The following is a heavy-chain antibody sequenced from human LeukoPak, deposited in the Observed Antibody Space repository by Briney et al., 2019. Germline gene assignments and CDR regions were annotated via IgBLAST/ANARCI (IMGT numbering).Heavy chain of an antibody. Sequence: PGGSLRLSCAGSGFSFSSDSMNWVRQAPGKGLEWVSSISSSSSYIYYADSVKGRFTISRDNAKNSLYLQMNSLRAEDTAVYYSARDLLLNWFHLGRQGTLVTVSS. V-gene: IGHV3-21*01. CDR3: ARDLLLNWFHL. CDR1: GFSFSSDS. J-gene: IGHJ5*02. CDR2: ISSSSSYI.